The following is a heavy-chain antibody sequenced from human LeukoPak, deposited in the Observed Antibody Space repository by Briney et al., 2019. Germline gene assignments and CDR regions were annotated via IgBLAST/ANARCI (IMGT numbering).Heavy chain of an antibody. CDR1: GFTFSSYG. V-gene: IGHV3-7*01. Sequence: QPGGTLRLSCAASGFTFSSYGLSWVRQAPGKGLERVANIKQDGSEKYYVDSVKGRFTISRDNAKNSLYLQMNSLRAEDTAVYYCARGHSRGVAATPEAECFQHWGQGTLVTVSS. CDR3: ARGHSRGVAATPEAECFQH. D-gene: IGHD2-15*01. CDR2: IKQDGSEK. J-gene: IGHJ1*01.